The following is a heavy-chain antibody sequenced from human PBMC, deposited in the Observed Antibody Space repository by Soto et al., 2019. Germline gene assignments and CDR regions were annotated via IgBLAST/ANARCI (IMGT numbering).Heavy chain of an antibody. D-gene: IGHD1-20*01. CDR1: GGSFSGYY. V-gene: IGHV4-34*01. CDR2: INHSGST. Sequence: QVQLQQWGAGLLKPSETLSLTCAVSGGSFSGYYWSWIRQPPGKGLEWIGEINHSGSTTYNPSLKSRVTISVDTSKIQFSRKLSSVTAADTAVYYCARGLLGLTGEYYFDYWGQGTLVTVSS. J-gene: IGHJ4*02. CDR3: ARGLLGLTGEYYFDY.